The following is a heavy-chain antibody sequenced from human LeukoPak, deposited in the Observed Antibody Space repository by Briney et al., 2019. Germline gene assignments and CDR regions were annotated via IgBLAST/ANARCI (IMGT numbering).Heavy chain of an antibody. V-gene: IGHV4-31*03. D-gene: IGHD2/OR15-2a*01. CDR1: GGSISSGGYY. J-gene: IGHJ6*02. CDR3: ARADVMVRPNYGMDV. CDR2: IYYSGST. Sequence: SETLSLTCTVSGGSISSGGYYWSWIRQHPGKGLEWIGNIYYSGSTYYNPSLKSRVTISVDTSKNQFSLKLSSVTAADTAVYYCARADVMVRPNYGMDVWGQGTTVTVSS.